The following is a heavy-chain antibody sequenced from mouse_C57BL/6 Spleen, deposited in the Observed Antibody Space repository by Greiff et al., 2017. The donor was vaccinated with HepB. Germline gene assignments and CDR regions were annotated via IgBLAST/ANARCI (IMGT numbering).Heavy chain of an antibody. Sequence: QVQLQQPGAELVRPGSSVKLSCKASGYTFTSYWMHWVKQRPIQGLEWIGNIDPSDSETHYNQKFKDKATLTVDKSSSTAYMQLSSLTSEDSAVYYCAPVDIYYAMDYWGQGTSVTVSS. D-gene: IGHD1-3*01. V-gene: IGHV1-52*01. CDR2: IDPSDSET. J-gene: IGHJ4*01. CDR3: APVDIYYAMDY. CDR1: GYTFTSYW.